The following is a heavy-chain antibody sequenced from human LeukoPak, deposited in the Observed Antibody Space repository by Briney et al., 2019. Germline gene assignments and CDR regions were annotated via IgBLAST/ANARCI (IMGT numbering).Heavy chain of an antibody. V-gene: IGHV1-2*06. J-gene: IGHJ4*02. D-gene: IGHD1-26*01. Sequence: ASVKVSCKASGYTFTGYYMHWVRQAPGQGLEWMGRINPNSGGTNYAQKFRGRVTMTRDTSISTAYMELSRLRSDDTAVYYCARDRGGSYSVLFDYWGQGTLVTVSS. CDR3: ARDRGGSYSVLFDY. CDR1: GYTFTGYY. CDR2: INPNSGGT.